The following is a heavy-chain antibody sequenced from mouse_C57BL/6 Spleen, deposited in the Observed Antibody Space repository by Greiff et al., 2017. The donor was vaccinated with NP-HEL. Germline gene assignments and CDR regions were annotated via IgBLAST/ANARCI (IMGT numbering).Heavy chain of an antibody. D-gene: IGHD1-1*01. J-gene: IGHJ1*03. V-gene: IGHV3-6*01. CDR1: GFSITSGYY. CDR2: ISYDGSN. Sequence: EVQLQESGPGLVKPSQSLSLTCSVTGFSITSGYYWNWIRQFPGNKLEWMGYISYDGSNNYNPSLKNRISITRDTSTNQFFLKLNSVTTEDTATYYCARGGYYGSSPYWYFDVWGTGTTVTVSS. CDR3: ARGGYYGSSPYWYFDV.